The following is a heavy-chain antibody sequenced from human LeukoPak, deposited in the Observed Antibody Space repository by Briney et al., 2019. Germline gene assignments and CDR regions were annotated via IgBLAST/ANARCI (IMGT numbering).Heavy chain of an antibody. V-gene: IGHV3-20*04. CDR3: ARRYSSGWWYYMDV. CDR2: INWNGGST. Sequence: GGSLRLSCAASGFTFSSYAMSWVRQAPGKGLEWVSGINWNGGSTGYADSVKGRFTISRDNAKNSLYLQMNSLRAEDTAVYYCARRYSSGWWYYMDVWGKGTTVTISS. D-gene: IGHD6-19*01. CDR1: GFTFSSYA. J-gene: IGHJ6*03.